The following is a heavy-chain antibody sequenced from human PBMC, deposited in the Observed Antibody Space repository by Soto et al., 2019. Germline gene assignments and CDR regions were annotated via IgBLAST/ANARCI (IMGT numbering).Heavy chain of an antibody. CDR1: GFTFSSYG. CDR3: AKETQKKAMATLLNY. Sequence: QVQLVESGGGVVQPGRSLRLSCAASGFTFSSYGMHWVRQAPGKGLEWVAVISYDGSNKCYADSVKGRFTISRDNSKNTLYLQMNSLRAEDTAVYYCAKETQKKAMATLLNYWGQGTLVTVSS. J-gene: IGHJ4*02. D-gene: IGHD5-12*01. CDR2: ISYDGSNK. V-gene: IGHV3-30*18.